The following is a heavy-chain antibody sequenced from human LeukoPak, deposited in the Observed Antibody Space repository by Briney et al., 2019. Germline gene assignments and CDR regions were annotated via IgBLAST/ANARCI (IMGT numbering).Heavy chain of an antibody. CDR2: IILIFGTA. CDR3: ARKGENTYYYDSSGYYEFDY. V-gene: IGHV1-69*13. CDR1: GGTFSSYA. D-gene: IGHD3-22*01. J-gene: IGHJ4*02. Sequence: SVKGSCKASGGTFSSYAISWVRQAPGQGREWMGGIILIFGTANYAQKFQGRVTITADESTSIAYMELSSLRSEDTAVYYCARKGENTYYYDSSGYYEFDYWGQGTLVAVSS.